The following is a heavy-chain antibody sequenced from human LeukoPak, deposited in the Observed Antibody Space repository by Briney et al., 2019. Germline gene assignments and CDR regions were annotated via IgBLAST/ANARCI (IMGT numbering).Heavy chain of an antibody. CDR1: GYTFTGYY. Sequence: GASVKVSCKASGYTFTGYYMHWVRQAPGHGLEWMGWINPNCGGTNYAQKFPGRVPTTRDTSISTAYMELSRLRSDAPAVYYCARAVPFFDSSGYHYAFDIWGQGTMVTVSS. CDR2: INPNCGGT. CDR3: ARAVPFFDSSGYHYAFDI. D-gene: IGHD3-22*01. J-gene: IGHJ3*02. V-gene: IGHV1-2*02.